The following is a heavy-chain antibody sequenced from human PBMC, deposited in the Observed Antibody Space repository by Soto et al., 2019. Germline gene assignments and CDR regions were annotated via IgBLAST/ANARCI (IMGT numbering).Heavy chain of an antibody. CDR1: GGSISSGGYY. CDR3: ARVPYYYCSSGYYFST. D-gene: IGHD3-22*01. V-gene: IGHV4-31*03. CDR2: IYYSGST. J-gene: IGHJ5*02. Sequence: QVQLQESGPGLVKPSQTLSLTCTVSGGSISSGGYYWSWIRQHPGKGLEWIGYIYYSGSTYYNPYLKGRVTISVDTSKNPFSLKLSSVTAADTAVYYCARVPYYYCSSGYYFSTWGQGTLVTVSS.